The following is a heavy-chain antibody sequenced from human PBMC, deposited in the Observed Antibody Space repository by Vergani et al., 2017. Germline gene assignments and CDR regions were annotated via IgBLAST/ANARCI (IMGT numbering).Heavy chain of an antibody. D-gene: IGHD3-3*01. CDR2: ISWNSGSI. CDR1: GFTFSSYA. CDR3: AKDSRTDTIFGVVISGGDAFDI. V-gene: IGHV3-9*01. Sequence: EVQLLESGGGLVQPGGSLRLSCAASGFTFSSYAMSWVRQAPGKGLEWVSAISWNSGSIGYADSVKGRFTISRDNAKNSLYLQMNSLRAEDTALYYCAKDSRTDTIFGVVISGGDAFDIWGQGTMVTVSS. J-gene: IGHJ3*02.